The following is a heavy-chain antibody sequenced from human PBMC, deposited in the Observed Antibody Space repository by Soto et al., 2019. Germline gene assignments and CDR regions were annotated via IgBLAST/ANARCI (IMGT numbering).Heavy chain of an antibody. V-gene: IGHV3-33*01. Sequence: GGSLRLSCAASGFTFSSYGMHWVRQAPGKGLEWVAVIWYDGSNKYYADSVKVRFTISRDNSKNTLYLQMNSLRAEDTAVYYCARALGIVVVPGTIDYWGQGTLVTVSS. J-gene: IGHJ4*02. D-gene: IGHD2-2*01. CDR2: IWYDGSNK. CDR3: ARALGIVVVPGTIDY. CDR1: GFTFSSYG.